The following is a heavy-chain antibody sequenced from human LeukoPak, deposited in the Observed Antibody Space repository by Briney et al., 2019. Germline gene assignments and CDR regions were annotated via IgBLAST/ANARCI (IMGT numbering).Heavy chain of an antibody. CDR3: AKLITSDAFDI. J-gene: IGHJ3*02. CDR2: ISGSGGST. D-gene: IGHD1-20*01. CDR1: GFTVSSYA. V-gene: IGHV3-23*01. Sequence: GRSLRLSCAASGFTVSSYAMSWVRQAPGKGLEWVSGISGSGGSTFYADSVKGRFTISRDNSKNTLYLQMNSLRAEDTAVYYCAKLITSDAFDIWGQGTMVTVSS.